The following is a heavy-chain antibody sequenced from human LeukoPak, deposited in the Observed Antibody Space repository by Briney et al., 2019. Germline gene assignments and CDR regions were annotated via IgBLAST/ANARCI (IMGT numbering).Heavy chain of an antibody. D-gene: IGHD1-26*01. Sequence: GGSLRLSCAASGFTFSGSAIHWVRQSFGKGLEWIGHIDKEKNSYATASAYAVSVEGRFTVSRNDSKNMAFLQMSGLKTEDTALYFCTRDSGTYNWLDPWGQGTLVTVSS. J-gene: IGHJ5*02. V-gene: IGHV3-73*01. CDR1: GFTFSGSA. CDR3: TRDSGTYNWLDP. CDR2: IDKEKNSYATAS.